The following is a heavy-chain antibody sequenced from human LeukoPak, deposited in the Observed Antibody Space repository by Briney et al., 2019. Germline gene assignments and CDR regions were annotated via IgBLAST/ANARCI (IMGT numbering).Heavy chain of an antibody. D-gene: IGHD3-3*01. Sequence: SETLSLTCTVSGDSLNSSTYYWGWVRQPPGKGLEYIGSVFYSGNSYYNPTLKGRVTLSIDTSKNHFSLRLSSVTAADTAVYYCARGRVLRSYLTWRGDFFDYWGQGTLVTVSS. J-gene: IGHJ4*02. CDR2: VFYSGNS. V-gene: IGHV4-39*02. CDR1: GDSLNSSTYY. CDR3: ARGRVLRSYLTWRGDFFDY.